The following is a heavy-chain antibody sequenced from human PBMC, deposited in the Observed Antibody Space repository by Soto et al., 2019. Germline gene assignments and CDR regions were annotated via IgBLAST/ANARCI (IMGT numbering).Heavy chain of an antibody. CDR3: LAVSVTVY. V-gene: IGHV3-74*01. Sequence: EVQLVESGGGLVQPGGSLRLSCAASGFTFSSYWMHWVRQAPGKGLVWVSRINSDGSSSTYADSVRGRFTISRDNAKNTLYLQMNSLRVEDTAVYYCLAVSVTVYWGQGTLVTVSS. CDR2: INSDGSSS. CDR1: GFTFSSYW. D-gene: IGHD6-19*01. J-gene: IGHJ4*02.